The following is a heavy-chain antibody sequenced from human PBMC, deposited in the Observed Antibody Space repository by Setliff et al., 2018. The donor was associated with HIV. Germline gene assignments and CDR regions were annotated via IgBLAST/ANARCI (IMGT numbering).Heavy chain of an antibody. J-gene: IGHJ6*02. CDR2: VDPSGGGT. CDR3: AGDGRAVTSLMVVVSLKNGMDV. D-gene: IGHD3-22*01. V-gene: IGHV1-46*01. CDR1: GYIFTSYY. Sequence: ASVKVSCKASGYIFTSYYMHWLRQVPGQGLEWMGIVDPSGGGTHYAQKFEGRVTMTRDTSTSTFHMELSSLTSEDRAIYYCAGDGRAVTSLMVVVSLKNGMDVWGQGTTVTVSS.